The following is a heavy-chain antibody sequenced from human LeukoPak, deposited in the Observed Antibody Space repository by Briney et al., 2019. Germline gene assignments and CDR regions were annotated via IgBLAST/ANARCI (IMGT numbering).Heavy chain of an antibody. V-gene: IGHV1-69*06. CDR1: EGTFSSYA. CDR3: ARDLGDILTGYTGVAFDY. J-gene: IGHJ4*02. D-gene: IGHD3-9*01. Sequence: SVKVSCKASEGTFSSYAISWVRQAPGQGLEWMGGIIPIFGTANYAQKFQGRVTITADKSTSTAYMELSSLRSEDTAVYYCARDLGDILTGYTGVAFDYWGQGTLVTVSS. CDR2: IIPIFGTA.